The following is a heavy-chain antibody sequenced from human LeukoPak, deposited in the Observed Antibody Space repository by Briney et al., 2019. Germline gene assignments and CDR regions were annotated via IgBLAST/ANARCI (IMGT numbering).Heavy chain of an antibody. V-gene: IGHV3-11*05. CDR3: ARATYYYGSGSSPLANAFDI. J-gene: IGHJ3*02. D-gene: IGHD3-10*01. CDR1: GFTFSDYY. CDR2: ISSSSSYT. Sequence: PEGSLRLSCAASGFTFSDYYMSRIRQAPGKGLEWISYISSSSSYTNYADSVKGRFTISRDNAKNSLYLQMNSLRAEDTALYYCARATYYYGSGSSPLANAFDIWGQGTRVTVSS.